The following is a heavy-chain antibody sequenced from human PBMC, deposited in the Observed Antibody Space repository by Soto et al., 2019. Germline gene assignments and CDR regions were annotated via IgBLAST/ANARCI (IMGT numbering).Heavy chain of an antibody. D-gene: IGHD7-27*01. CDR2: IYSGGSI. CDR3: ARGPSGDKVDY. J-gene: IGHJ4*02. Sequence: QVQLQESGPGLVKPSQTLSLTCIVSGGSISNVNDCWSWIRQRPDKGLEWIGHIYSGGSIYNNPSPPXRXTXSXXTSKNQFSLQLSSVSAADTAVYYCARGPSGDKVDYWGQGTLVTVSS. CDR1: GGSISNVNDC. V-gene: IGHV4-30-4*01.